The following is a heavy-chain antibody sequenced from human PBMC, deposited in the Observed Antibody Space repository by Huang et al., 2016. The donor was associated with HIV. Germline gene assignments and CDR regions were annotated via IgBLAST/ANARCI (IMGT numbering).Heavy chain of an antibody. CDR1: GGSINTGRYY. CDR2: LYYTGKM. CDR3: ARNHDFWRGRMFAISYFDV. D-gene: IGHD3-3*01. J-gene: IGHJ2*01. V-gene: IGHV4-39*01. Sequence: QMRFQESGPGLVKPSGTLSLTCNVSGGSINTGRYYWGWIRQPPGKGLEWVGSLYYTGKMPYEPALKARLTMSADTSKNQFSLNLSSVTAADTAIYYCARNHDFWRGRMFAISYFDVWGRGTLVTVAS.